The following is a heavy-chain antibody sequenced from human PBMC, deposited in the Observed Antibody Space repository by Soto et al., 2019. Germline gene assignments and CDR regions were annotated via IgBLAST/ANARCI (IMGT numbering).Heavy chain of an antibody. D-gene: IGHD3-16*01. V-gene: IGHV1-18*01. CDR1: GYTFTSYG. J-gene: IGHJ5*02. Sequence: QVQLVQSGAEVKKPGASVKVSCKASGYTFTSYGISWVRQAPGQGLEWMGWISAYNGNTNYAQKLQGRVTMTTDTSTSTSYMELRSLRSDDTAVYYCARAENYYDYVWGRYQIRGWFDPWGQGTLVTVSS. CDR2: ISAYNGNT. CDR3: ARAENYYDYVWGRYQIRGWFDP.